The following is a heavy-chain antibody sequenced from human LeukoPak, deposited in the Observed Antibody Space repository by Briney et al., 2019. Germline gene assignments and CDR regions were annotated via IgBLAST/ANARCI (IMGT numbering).Heavy chain of an antibody. D-gene: IGHD4-23*01. CDR3: ARATPYGGNGANWFDP. V-gene: IGHV4-4*07. CDR2: IYTSGNT. CDR1: ARSISSYY. Sequence: PSQTLSLTCTVSARSISSYYWSWIRQPAGKGLEWIGRIYTSGNTNYNPTRKSRVTISVDKSKNQFSLKLSSVTAADTAVYYCARATPYGGNGANWFDPWGQGTLVTVSS. J-gene: IGHJ5*02.